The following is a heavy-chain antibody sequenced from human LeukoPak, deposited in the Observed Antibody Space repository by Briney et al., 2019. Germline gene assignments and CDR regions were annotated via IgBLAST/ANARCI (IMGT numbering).Heavy chain of an antibody. CDR2: IWYDGSNK. CDR3: AKGGYSGHEFDF. Sequence: GRSLRLSCAASGFTFSSYGMHWVRQAPGKGPEWVAVIWYDGSNKYYADSVKGRFTISRDTSKNTLYLQMNSLTVEDTAVYYCAKGGYSGHEFDFWGQGALVTVSS. CDR1: GFTFSSYG. J-gene: IGHJ5*01. D-gene: IGHD5-12*01. V-gene: IGHV3-33*06.